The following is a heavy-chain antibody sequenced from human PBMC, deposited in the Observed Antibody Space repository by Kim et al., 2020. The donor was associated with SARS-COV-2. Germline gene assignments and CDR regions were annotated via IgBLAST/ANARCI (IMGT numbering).Heavy chain of an antibody. V-gene: IGHV3-30-3*01. CDR2: ISYDGSNK. CDR3: AREEYTSTLGAFDY. D-gene: IGHD6-6*01. Sequence: GGSLRLSCAASGFTFSGYAMHWVRQAPGKGLEWVAVISYDGSNKYYADSVKGRFTISRDNSKNTLYLQINSLRVEDTAVYYCAREEYTSTLGAFDYWGQGILVTVSS. J-gene: IGHJ4*02. CDR1: GFTFSGYA.